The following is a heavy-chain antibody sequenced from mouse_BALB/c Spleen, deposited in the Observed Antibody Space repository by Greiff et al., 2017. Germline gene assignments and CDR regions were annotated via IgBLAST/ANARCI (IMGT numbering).Heavy chain of an antibody. CDR2: ISYSGST. D-gene: IGHD1-1*01. J-gene: IGHJ1*01. CDR1: GYSITSDYA. CDR3: ARSVALLRYHYWYFDV. Sequence: EVQLQESGPGLVKPSQSLSLTCTVTGYSITSDYAWNWIRQFPGNKLEWMGYISYSGSTSYNPSLKSRISITRDTSKNQFFLQLNSVTTEDTATYYCARSVALLRYHYWYFDVWGAGTTVTVSS. V-gene: IGHV3-2*02.